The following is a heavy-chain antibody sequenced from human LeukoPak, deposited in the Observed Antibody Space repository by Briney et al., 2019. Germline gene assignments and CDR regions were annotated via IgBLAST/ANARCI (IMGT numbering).Heavy chain of an antibody. CDR3: ARGDTFDY. V-gene: IGHV3-21*04. CDR2: ITATSLHI. D-gene: IGHD5-18*01. J-gene: IGHJ4*02. Sequence: PGGSLRLSCAASGVTFSGYSMNWVSQAPGKGLEWVSAITATSLHIYYADSVKGRFTISRDNAKNSLYLQMNSLRAEDTAVYYCARGDTFDYWGQGTLVTVSS. CDR1: GVTFSGYS.